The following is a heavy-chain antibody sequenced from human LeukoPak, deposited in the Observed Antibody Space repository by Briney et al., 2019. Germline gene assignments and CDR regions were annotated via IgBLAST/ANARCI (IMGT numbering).Heavy chain of an antibody. Sequence: ASVKVSCKASGYTFTSHGITWVRQAPGQGLECMGWISAYNSYTNNAQNLQGRVTMTTDTSTSTAYMELRSLRSDDTAVYYCARVSVAYYFDSSGYSGDYWGQGTLVTVSS. D-gene: IGHD3-22*01. J-gene: IGHJ4*02. CDR1: GYTFTSHG. CDR3: ARVSVAYYFDSSGYSGDY. V-gene: IGHV1-18*01. CDR2: ISAYNSYT.